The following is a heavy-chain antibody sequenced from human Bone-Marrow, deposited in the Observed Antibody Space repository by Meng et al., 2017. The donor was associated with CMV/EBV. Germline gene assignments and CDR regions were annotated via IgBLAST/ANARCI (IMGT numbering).Heavy chain of an antibody. Sequence: LRLSCDVSGYSVGSRNYWGWIRQPPGKGLEWNGYIYYSGTIYYNPALTSRVTMSVDTSKNQFSLKLASVTAVDTAVYFCARTDGAAAGLYAFEIWGQGTMVTV. D-gene: IGHD3-10*01. CDR1: GYSVGSRNY. V-gene: IGHV4-28*02. J-gene: IGHJ3*02. CDR3: ARTDGAAAGLYAFEI. CDR2: IYYSGTI.